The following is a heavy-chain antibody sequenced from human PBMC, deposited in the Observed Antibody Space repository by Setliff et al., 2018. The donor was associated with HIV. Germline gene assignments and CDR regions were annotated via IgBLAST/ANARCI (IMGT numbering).Heavy chain of an antibody. D-gene: IGHD3-9*01. CDR1: GGSISSDNW. CDR2: IYHSGST. J-gene: IGHJ4*02. V-gene: IGHV4-4*02. CDR3: ARGNPDYDILTGYWSHYFDY. Sequence: SETLSLTCAVSGGSISSDNWWSWVRQPPGKGLEWIGEIYHSGSTNYNPSLRSRVTISVDTSKNQFSLKLSSVTAADTAVYYCARGNPDYDILTGYWSHYFDYWGQGTLVTVSS.